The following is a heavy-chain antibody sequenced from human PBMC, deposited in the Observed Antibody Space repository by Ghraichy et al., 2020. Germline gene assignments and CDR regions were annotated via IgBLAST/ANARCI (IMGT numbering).Heavy chain of an antibody. Sequence: GGSLRLSCAASGFIFSSYSMYWVRQAPGKGLEWVAFIRFDETNKHYADSVKGRITISRDNSRNTLYLQMGSLRAEDTAVYYCAKSTVIQPGASYYMDVWGKGTTVTVSS. V-gene: IGHV3-30*02. J-gene: IGHJ6*03. CDR3: AKSTVIQPGASYYMDV. CDR1: GFIFSSYS. CDR2: IRFDETNK. D-gene: IGHD5-18*01.